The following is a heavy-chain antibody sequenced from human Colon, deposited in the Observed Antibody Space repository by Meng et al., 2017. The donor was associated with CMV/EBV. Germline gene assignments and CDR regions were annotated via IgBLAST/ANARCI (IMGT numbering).Heavy chain of an antibody. CDR3: AKVGPGTSVASLDY. CDR2: IRGDGFGT. D-gene: IGHD3-10*01. J-gene: IGHJ4*02. Sequence: GESLKISCAASGFTFSSHWMHWVRQAPGKGLVWVGRIRGDGFGTSYADSVKGRFTISRDNAKNAVYLQMNSLRVEDTAVYSCAKVGPGTSVASLDYWGQGALVTVSS. CDR1: GFTFSSHW. V-gene: IGHV3-74*01.